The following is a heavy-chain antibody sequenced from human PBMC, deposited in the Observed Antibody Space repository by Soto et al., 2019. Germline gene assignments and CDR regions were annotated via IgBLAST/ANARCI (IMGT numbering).Heavy chain of an antibody. CDR2: IDPSDSYT. CDR3: ARSQPIAAAGYYYYYGLDV. Sequence: XESLKISCKGSGYTFTNYWISWVRQMRGKGLEWMGRIDPSDSYTKYSPSFQGHVTMSGDKSITTAYLQWSSLKASDTAIYYCARSQPIAAAGYYYYYGLDVWGQGTTVTVSS. CDR1: GYTFTNYW. J-gene: IGHJ6*02. D-gene: IGHD6-13*01. V-gene: IGHV5-10-1*01.